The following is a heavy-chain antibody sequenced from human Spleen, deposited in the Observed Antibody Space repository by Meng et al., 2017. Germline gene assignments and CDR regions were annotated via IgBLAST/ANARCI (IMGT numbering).Heavy chain of an antibody. V-gene: IGHV1-3*01. CDR1: GGTFSSYA. CDR3: AREVGVAEGSSFDY. CDR2: INAGNGDT. Sequence: QVQLVQSGAEVKKPGTSVKVSCKASGGTFSSYAISWVRQAPGQGLEWMGWINAGNGDTKYSQKFQGRVIISRDTSASTAYMELSSLKSGETAVYYCAREVGVAEGSSFDYWGQGTLVTVFS. D-gene: IGHD2-15*01. J-gene: IGHJ4*02.